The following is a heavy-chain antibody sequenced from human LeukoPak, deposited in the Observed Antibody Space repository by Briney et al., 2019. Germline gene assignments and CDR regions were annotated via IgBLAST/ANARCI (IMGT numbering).Heavy chain of an antibody. CDR3: ARRTDYGGNKYYYYYYMDV. CDR1: GYTFTSYG. Sequence: ASVKVSCKASGYTFTSYGMSWVRQAPGQGLEWMGWISAYNGNTNYAQKLQGRVTMTADTSTSTAYMELRSLRSDDTAVYYCARRTDYGGNKYYYYYYMDVRGKGTTVTVSS. V-gene: IGHV1-18*01. J-gene: IGHJ6*03. CDR2: ISAYNGNT. D-gene: IGHD4-23*01.